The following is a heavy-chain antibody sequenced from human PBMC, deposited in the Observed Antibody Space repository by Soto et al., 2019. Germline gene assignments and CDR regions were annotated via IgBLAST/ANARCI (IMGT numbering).Heavy chain of an antibody. J-gene: IGHJ5*01. Sequence: SETLSLTCTVSGGSISSDYWSWIRQPAGQGLEXIGXXYXXGXTXXXPXXXSRVTMSLDTSKNQFSLKLSSVTAADTAVYYCARVSPDYGGNWFDYWGQGTLVTVSS. CDR2: XYXXGXT. CDR3: ARVSPDYGGNWFDY. CDR1: GGSISSDY. D-gene: IGHD4-17*01. V-gene: IGHV4-4*07.